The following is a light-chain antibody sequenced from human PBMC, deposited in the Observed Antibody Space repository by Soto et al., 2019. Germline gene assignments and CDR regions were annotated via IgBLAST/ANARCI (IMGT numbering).Light chain of an antibody. V-gene: IGKV3-20*01. Sequence: EIVLTQSPGTLSVSPGERATLSCRASQTIRGDFLAWYQQRPGQSPRLLISAASNRATGIPDRLSASGSGTDFTLTIRRVETEDFAVYYCPQYGTSPLTFGGGTKVDI. J-gene: IGKJ4*01. CDR3: PQYGTSPLT. CDR2: AAS. CDR1: QTIRGDF.